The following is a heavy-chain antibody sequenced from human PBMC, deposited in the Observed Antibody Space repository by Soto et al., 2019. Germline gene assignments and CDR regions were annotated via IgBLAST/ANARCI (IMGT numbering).Heavy chain of an antibody. CDR1: GFTFSSYG. V-gene: IGHV3-33*01. D-gene: IGHD6-19*01. CDR3: ATDLPHLPVAGTADY. CDR2: IWYDGSNK. J-gene: IGHJ4*02. Sequence: GGSLRLSCAASGFTFSSYGMHWGRQAPGKWLEWVAVIWYDGSNKHYADSVKGRFTNSRDNSKNTLYLQMNSLRAEDTAVYYCATDLPHLPVAGTADYWGQGXLVTVYS.